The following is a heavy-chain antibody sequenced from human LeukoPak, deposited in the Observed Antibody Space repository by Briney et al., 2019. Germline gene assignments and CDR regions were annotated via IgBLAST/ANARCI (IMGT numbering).Heavy chain of an antibody. D-gene: IGHD3-22*01. CDR3: ARANYYDSSWMDAFDI. J-gene: IGHJ3*02. CDR1: GYTFTSYG. V-gene: IGHV1-2*02. CDR2: INPNSGGT. Sequence: ASVKVSCKASGYTFTSYGISWVRQAPGQGLEWMGWINPNSGGTNYAQKFQGRVTMTRDTSISTAYMELSRLRSDDTAVYYCARANYYDSSWMDAFDIWGQGTMVTVSS.